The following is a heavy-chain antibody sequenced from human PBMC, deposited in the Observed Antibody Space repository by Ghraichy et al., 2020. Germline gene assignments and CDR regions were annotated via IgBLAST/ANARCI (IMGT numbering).Heavy chain of an antibody. J-gene: IGHJ2*01. D-gene: IGHD3-22*01. V-gene: IGHV3-7*01. CDR1: GFTFSSYW. Sequence: GESLNISCAASGFTFSSYWMSWVRQAPGKGLEWVANIKQDGSEKYYVDSVKGRFTISRDNAKNSLYLQMNSLRAEDTAVYYCARVTMIVVVRWYFDLRGRGTLVTVSS. CDR3: ARVTMIVVVRWYFDL. CDR2: IKQDGSEK.